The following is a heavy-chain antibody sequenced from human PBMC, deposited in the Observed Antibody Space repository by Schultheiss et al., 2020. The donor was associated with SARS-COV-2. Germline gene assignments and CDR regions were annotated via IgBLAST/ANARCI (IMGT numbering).Heavy chain of an antibody. J-gene: IGHJ5*02. CDR2: INPSGGST. Sequence: ASVKVSCKASGYTFTGYYMHWVRQAPGQGLEWMGIINPSGGSTSYAQKFQGRVTMTRDTSTSTVYMELSSLRSEDTAVYYCARGAVVVVAATRGWFDPWGQGTLVTVSS. CDR1: GYTFTGYY. D-gene: IGHD2-15*01. V-gene: IGHV1-46*03. CDR3: ARGAVVVVAATRGWFDP.